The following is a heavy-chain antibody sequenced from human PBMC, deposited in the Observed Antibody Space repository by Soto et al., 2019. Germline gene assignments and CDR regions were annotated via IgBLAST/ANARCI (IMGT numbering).Heavy chain of an antibody. CDR3: ARSRTTVSKPDNWFDP. D-gene: IGHD4-17*01. Sequence: QLQLQESGPGLVKPSETLSLTCTVSGGSISSSSYYWGWIRQPPGKGLEWIRRIYYSGSTYYNPSIKSRVTISVETSKNHCSMKLSSVTVADTAVYYSARSRTTVSKPDNWFDPWGQGTLVTLSS. CDR2: IYYSGST. V-gene: IGHV4-39*02. CDR1: GGSISSSSYY. J-gene: IGHJ5*02.